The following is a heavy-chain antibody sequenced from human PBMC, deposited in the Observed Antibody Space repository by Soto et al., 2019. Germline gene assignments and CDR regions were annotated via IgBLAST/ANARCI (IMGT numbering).Heavy chain of an antibody. Sequence: PGGSLRLSCAASGFTFSSYAMSWVRQAPGKGLEWVSAISGSGGSTYYADSVKGRFTISRDNSKNTLYLQMNSLRAEDTAVYYCAKDRRFLECPQSVPWYDPWGQGTLVTVSS. CDR3: AKDRRFLECPQSVPWYDP. CDR2: ISGSGGST. D-gene: IGHD3-3*01. CDR1: GFTFSSYA. V-gene: IGHV3-23*01. J-gene: IGHJ5*02.